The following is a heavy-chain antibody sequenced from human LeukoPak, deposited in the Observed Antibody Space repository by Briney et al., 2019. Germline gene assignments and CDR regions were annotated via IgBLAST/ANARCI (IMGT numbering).Heavy chain of an antibody. CDR2: LNSDGTDT. CDR1: GFTFSSSW. J-gene: IGHJ4*02. CDR3: ARDGNWRLDY. Sequence: GGSLRLSCAASGFTFSSSWIHWVRQAPGKALVWVSRLNSDGTDTKYAHSVKGRFTISRDNAKNTVYLQMNSLRGEDTAMYYCARDGNWRLDYWGQGTLVTVSS. V-gene: IGHV3-74*01. D-gene: IGHD4-23*01.